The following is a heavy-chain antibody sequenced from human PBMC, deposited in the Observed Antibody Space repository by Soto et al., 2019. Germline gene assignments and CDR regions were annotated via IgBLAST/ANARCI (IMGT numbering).Heavy chain of an antibody. J-gene: IGHJ4*02. CDR3: ATLGPCSGGTCYSSPLDN. Sequence: QAHLQQSGAEVKKPGASVKVSCEASGYNFATTSIAWVRQAPGQGLEWLGWITPYNGDTNYEQKHKGRVTITTDPSTNPDHMEVRSLRSDDTAVYYCATLGPCSGGTCYSSPLDNWGQGTLVTVSS. CDR1: GYNFATTS. D-gene: IGHD2-15*01. CDR2: ITPYNGDT. V-gene: IGHV1-18*01.